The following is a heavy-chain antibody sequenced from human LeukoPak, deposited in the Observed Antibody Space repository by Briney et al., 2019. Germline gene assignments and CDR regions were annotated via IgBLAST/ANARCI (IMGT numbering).Heavy chain of an antibody. CDR1: GGSISSSSYY. V-gene: IGHV4-39*01. Sequence: SETLSLTCTVSGGSISSSSYYWGWIRQPPGKGLEWIGSIYYSGSTYYNPSLKSRVTISVDTSKNQFSLKLSSVAAADTAVYYCARHAARPTYYFDYWGQGTLVTVSS. D-gene: IGHD6-6*01. CDR3: ARHAARPTYYFDY. J-gene: IGHJ4*02. CDR2: IYYSGST.